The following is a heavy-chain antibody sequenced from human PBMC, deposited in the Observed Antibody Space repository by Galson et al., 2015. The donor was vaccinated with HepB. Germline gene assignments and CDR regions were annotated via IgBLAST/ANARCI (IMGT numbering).Heavy chain of an antibody. Sequence: SLRLSCAASGFTFSSYWMSWVRQAPGKGLEWVANIKQDGSEKYYADSVKGRFTISRDNSKNTLYLQMNSLRAEDTAVYYCAKGNPGSGNWFDPWGQGTLVTVSS. CDR3: AKGNPGSGNWFDP. J-gene: IGHJ5*02. D-gene: IGHD3-10*01. V-gene: IGHV3-7*01. CDR2: IKQDGSEK. CDR1: GFTFSSYW.